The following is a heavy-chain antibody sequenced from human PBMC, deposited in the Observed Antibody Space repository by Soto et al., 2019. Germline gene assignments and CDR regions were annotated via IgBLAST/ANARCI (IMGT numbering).Heavy chain of an antibody. D-gene: IGHD1-26*01. CDR2: IIPIFGTA. CDR3: ADHPIVSNYSYYGMYV. V-gene: IGHV1-69*12. Sequence: QVQLVQSGAEVKKPGSSVKVSCKASGGTFSSYAISWVRQAPGQGLEWMGGIIPIFGTATYAQKSQGRVTITADESTSTASMELSSLRSEDTAVYYCADHPIVSNYSYYGMYVWGQGTTVTGSS. J-gene: IGHJ6*02. CDR1: GGTFSSYA.